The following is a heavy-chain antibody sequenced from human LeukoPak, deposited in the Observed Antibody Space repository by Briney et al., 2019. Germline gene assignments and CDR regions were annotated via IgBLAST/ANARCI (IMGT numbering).Heavy chain of an antibody. CDR3: ARQTIAAAGTSWFDP. V-gene: IGHV1-46*01. Sequence: ASVKVSCTASGYTFTSYYMHWVRQAPGQGLEWMGIINPSGGSTSYAQKFQGRVTMTRDTSTSTVYMELSSLRSEDTAVYYCARQTIAAAGTSWFDPWGQGTLVTVSS. CDR1: GYTFTSYY. D-gene: IGHD6-13*01. J-gene: IGHJ5*02. CDR2: INPSGGST.